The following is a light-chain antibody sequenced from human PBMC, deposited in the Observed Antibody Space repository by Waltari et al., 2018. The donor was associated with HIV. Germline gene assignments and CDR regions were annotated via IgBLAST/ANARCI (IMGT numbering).Light chain of an antibody. V-gene: IGLV2-11*01. CDR1: SRAVGGYNY. Sequence: QSALTQPRSVSGSPGPSVTISCTGTSRAVGGYNYVSSYQQHPGKAPKLMIYDVSKRPSGVPDRFSGSKSGNTASLTISGLQAEDEADYYCCSYAGSYTSADYVFGTGTKVTVL. CDR3: CSYAGSYTSADYV. J-gene: IGLJ1*01. CDR2: DVS.